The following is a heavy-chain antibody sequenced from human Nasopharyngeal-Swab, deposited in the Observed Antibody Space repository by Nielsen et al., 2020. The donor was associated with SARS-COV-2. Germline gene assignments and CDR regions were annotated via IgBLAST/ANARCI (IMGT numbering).Heavy chain of an antibody. CDR3: ARDSPASRGDY. D-gene: IGHD5-24*01. Sequence: ASVKVSCKASGYTFTAFSIHWVRQSPGQGLEWVGRIGTNSGGTLYAQRFRGRVTMTRDTSVATAYMELSDLRSDDTAVYHCARDSPASRGDYWGQGTLVTVSS. V-gene: IGHV1-2*06. CDR1: GYTFTAFS. CDR2: IGTNSGGT. J-gene: IGHJ4*02.